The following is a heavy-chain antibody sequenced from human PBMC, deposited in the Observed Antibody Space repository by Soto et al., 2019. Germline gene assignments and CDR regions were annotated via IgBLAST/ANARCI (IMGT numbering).Heavy chain of an antibody. CDR2: IYWDDDK. CDR1: GFSLSSGGEG. V-gene: IGHV2-5*02. J-gene: IGHJ4*02. CDR3: VHRKYSRDWYQTGHFDY. Sequence: QITLKESGPTLVKPTQTLTLTCTFSGFSLSSGGEGVGWIRQPPGKALEWLARIYWDDDKRYRPSLKTRLTITKDTSKDQVALTMTDLDPEDTATYFCVHRKYSRDWYQTGHFDYWGQGILVTVSS. D-gene: IGHD6-13*01.